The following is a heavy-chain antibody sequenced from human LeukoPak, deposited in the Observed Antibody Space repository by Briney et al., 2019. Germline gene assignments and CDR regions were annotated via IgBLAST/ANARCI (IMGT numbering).Heavy chain of an antibody. D-gene: IGHD3-3*01. CDR2: IYHSGST. J-gene: IGHJ4*02. Sequence: PSETLSLTCAVSGYSISSGYYWGWIRQPPGKGLEWIGSIYHSGSTYYNPSLKSRVTISVDTSKNQCSLKLSSVTAADTAVYYCARLEGTIFGVVDFWGQGTLVTVSS. V-gene: IGHV4-38-2*01. CDR3: ARLEGTIFGVVDF. CDR1: GYSISSGYY.